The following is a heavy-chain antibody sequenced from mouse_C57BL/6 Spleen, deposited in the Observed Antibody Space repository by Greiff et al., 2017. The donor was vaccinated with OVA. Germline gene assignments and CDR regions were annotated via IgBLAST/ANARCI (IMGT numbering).Heavy chain of an antibody. D-gene: IGHD1-1*01. CDR1: GYTFTSYW. V-gene: IGHV1-72*01. J-gene: IGHJ3*01. Sequence: QVQLKQPGAELVKPGASVKLSCKASGYTFTSYWMHWVKQRPGRGLEWIGRIDPNSGGTKYNEKFKSKATLTVDKPSSTAYMQLSSLTSEDSAVYYCAREQGDYYGSSSFAYWGQGTLVTVSA. CDR3: AREQGDYYGSSSFAY. CDR2: IDPNSGGT.